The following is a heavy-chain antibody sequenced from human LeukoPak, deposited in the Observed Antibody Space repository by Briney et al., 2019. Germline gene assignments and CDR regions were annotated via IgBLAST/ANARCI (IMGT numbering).Heavy chain of an antibody. CDR2: IYNGGAP. Sequence: PSETLSLTCTVSGGSISSYYWGWIRQPSGKGLEYIGYIYNGGAPNYNPSLKSRVTISGDTSKNQFSLRLTSVTAADTAVYYCARISAAAVEPWGKGTTVTISS. V-gene: IGHV4-59*01. J-gene: IGHJ6*04. D-gene: IGHD6-13*01. CDR1: GGSISSYY. CDR3: ARISAAAVEP.